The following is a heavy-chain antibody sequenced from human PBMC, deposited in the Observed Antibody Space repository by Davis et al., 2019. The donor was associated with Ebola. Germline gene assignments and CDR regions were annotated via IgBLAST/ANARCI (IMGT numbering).Heavy chain of an antibody. CDR1: GFTFSSHA. CDR2: IYSGGST. CDR3: ARDSRYYYDSSGYDYYYYGMDV. V-gene: IGHV3-66*01. J-gene: IGHJ6*02. D-gene: IGHD3-22*01. Sequence: PGGSLRLSCAASGFTFSSHAMSWVRQAPGKGLEWVSVIYSGGSTYYADSVKGRFTISRDNSKNTLYLQMNSLRAEDTAVYYCARDSRYYYDSSGYDYYYYGMDVWGQGTTVTVSS.